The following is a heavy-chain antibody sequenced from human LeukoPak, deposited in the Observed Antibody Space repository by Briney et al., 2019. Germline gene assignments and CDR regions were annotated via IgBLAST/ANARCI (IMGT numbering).Heavy chain of an antibody. CDR2: IWYDGSNK. CDR1: GFTFSSYG. D-gene: IGHD2-2*01. CDR3: ARDGRYCSSTSCYFDY. J-gene: IGHJ4*02. Sequence: PRGSLRLSCAASGFTFSSYGMHWVRQAPGKGLEWVAVIWYDGSNKYYADSVKGRFTISRDNSKNTLYLQMNSLRAEDTAVYYCARDGRYCSSTSCYFDYWGQGTLVTVSS. V-gene: IGHV3-33*01.